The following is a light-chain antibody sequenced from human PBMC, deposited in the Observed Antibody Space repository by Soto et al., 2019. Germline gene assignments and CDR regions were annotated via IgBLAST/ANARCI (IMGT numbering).Light chain of an antibody. CDR2: TAS. J-gene: IGKJ2*01. V-gene: IGKV1-39*01. CDR3: QESYSPSYT. Sequence: DIQMTQSPSSLSAFVGDRVTITCRASQSISSYLNWYQQKPGKAPKLLIYTASNLQSGVPSRFSGSGSGTDFTLTISSLQPEDFATYYCQESYSPSYTFGQGTKLEIK. CDR1: QSISSY.